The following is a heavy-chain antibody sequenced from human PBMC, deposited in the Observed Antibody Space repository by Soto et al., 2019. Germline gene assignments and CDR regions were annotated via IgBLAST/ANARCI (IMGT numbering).Heavy chain of an antibody. J-gene: IGHJ4*02. V-gene: IGHV3-30*18. CDR3: AKDRIQLWNYFDY. CDR2: ISYDGSNK. CDR1: GFTFSSYG. Sequence: SCAASGFTFSSYGMHWVRQAPGKGLEWVAVISYDGSNKYYADSVKGRFTISRDNSKNTLYLQMNSLRAEDTAVYYCAKDRIQLWNYFDYWGQGTLVTVSS. D-gene: IGHD5-18*01.